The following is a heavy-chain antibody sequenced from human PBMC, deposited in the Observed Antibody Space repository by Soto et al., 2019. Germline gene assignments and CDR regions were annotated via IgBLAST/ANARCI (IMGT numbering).Heavy chain of an antibody. CDR1: GFTFSRYA. V-gene: IGHV3-23*01. CDR2: ISGSGGST. CDR3: AKDWRFGVVTKFDY. D-gene: IGHD3-3*01. J-gene: IGHJ4*02. Sequence: EVQLLESGGGLVQPGGSLRLSCAASGFTFSRYAMSWVRQAPGKGLEWGSAISGSGGSTYYADSVKGRFTISRDNSKNTLYLQMNSLRAEDTAVYYCAKDWRFGVVTKFDYWGQGTLVTVSS.